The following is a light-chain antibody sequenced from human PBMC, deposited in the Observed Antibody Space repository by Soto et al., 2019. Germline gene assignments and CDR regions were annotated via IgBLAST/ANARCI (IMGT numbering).Light chain of an antibody. CDR3: MQALQTWT. CDR2: LGS. J-gene: IGKJ1*01. CDR1: QSLLHSNGYNY. V-gene: IGKV2-28*01. Sequence: DIVMTQSPLSLPVTPGDPASISCRSSQSLLHSNGYNYLDWYLQKPGQTPQLLIYLGSNRASGVPDRFSGSGSGTDFTLEISSVEAEDVGVYYCMQALQTWTFGQGTKVDIK.